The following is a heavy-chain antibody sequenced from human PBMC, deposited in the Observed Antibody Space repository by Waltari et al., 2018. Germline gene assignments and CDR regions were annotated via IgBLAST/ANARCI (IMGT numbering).Heavy chain of an antibody. J-gene: IGHJ3*01. CDR2: RKRVGNGK. CDR3: ARAYSGSYET. CDR1: GFTFSSYW. D-gene: IGHD1-26*01. Sequence: EVQLVESGGDLVQPGGSLRLSCAASGFTFSSYWMTWVRQAPGKGREWGAKRKRVGNGKYYADSVKGRFTISRDNAKNSLYLQMNSLRAEDTAVYYCARAYSGSYETWGQGTLVTVSS. V-gene: IGHV3-7*01.